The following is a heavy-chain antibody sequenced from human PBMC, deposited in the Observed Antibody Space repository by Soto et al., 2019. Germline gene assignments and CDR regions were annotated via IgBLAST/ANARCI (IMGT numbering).Heavy chain of an antibody. J-gene: IGHJ4*02. D-gene: IGHD3-10*01. CDR3: ARQWYYGSGSYSNTFDY. V-gene: IGHV5-10-1*01. CDR1: GYSFTSYW. Sequence: GESLKISCKGSGYSFTSYWISWVRQMPGKGLEWMGRIDPSDSYTNYSPSFQGHVTISADKSISTAYLQWSSLKASDTAMYYCARQWYYGSGSYSNTFDYWGQGTLVTVSS. CDR2: IDPSDSYT.